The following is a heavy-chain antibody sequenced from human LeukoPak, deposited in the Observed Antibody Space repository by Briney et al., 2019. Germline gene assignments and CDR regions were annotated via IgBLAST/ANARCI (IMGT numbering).Heavy chain of an antibody. CDR1: GYTFTGYY. J-gene: IGHJ4*02. CDR3: ARDSFAGDYPD. CDR2: INPNSGGT. D-gene: IGHD4-17*01. Sequence: EASVKVSCKASGYTFTGYYMHWLRQAPGQGLEWMGWINPNSGGTNYAQKFQGRITMTTDTSFSTAYMELSRLRSDDTAVYYCARDSFAGDYPDWGQGTLVTVSS. V-gene: IGHV1-2*02.